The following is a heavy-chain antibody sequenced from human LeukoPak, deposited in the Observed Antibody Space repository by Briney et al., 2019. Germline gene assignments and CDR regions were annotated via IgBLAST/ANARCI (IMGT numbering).Heavy chain of an antibody. J-gene: IGHJ6*03. D-gene: IGHD1-26*01. V-gene: IGHV3-30*04. CDR3: ARPKVGAPYYYYMDV. CDR2: ISYDGSNK. Sequence: GGSLRLSCAASGFTFSSYAMHWVRQAPGKGLEWVAVISYDGSNKYYADSVKGRFTISRDNSKNTLYLQMNSLRAEDTAVYYCARPKVGAPYYYYMDVWGKGTTVTVSS. CDR1: GFTFSSYA.